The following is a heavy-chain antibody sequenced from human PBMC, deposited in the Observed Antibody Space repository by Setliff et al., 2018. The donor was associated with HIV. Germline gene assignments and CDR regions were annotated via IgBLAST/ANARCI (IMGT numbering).Heavy chain of an antibody. J-gene: IGHJ6*04. V-gene: IGHV1-18*01. CDR1: GYSFSSYG. Sequence: ASVKVSCKASGYSFSSYGVSWVRQAPGQGLEWMGWISVGKGDTKYSQELQGRITLTTDTSANTAYMELSSLRSDDTAVYFCARGALLAVFDFDHWGKGTTVTVSS. CDR3: ARGALLAVFDFDH. CDR2: ISVGKGDT. D-gene: IGHD3-9*01.